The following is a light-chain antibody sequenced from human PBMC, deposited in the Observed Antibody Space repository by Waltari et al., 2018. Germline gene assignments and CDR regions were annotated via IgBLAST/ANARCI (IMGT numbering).Light chain of an antibody. J-gene: IGKJ4*01. V-gene: IGKV3-20*01. CDR3: QQYGSSLVT. CDR1: QYVTSSY. CDR2: AAS. Sequence: EIVLTQSPDTLSLSPGERATLSCRASQYVTSSYLAWYQQKPGQGPRLLIYAASAMATGIPDRFSGSGSGTDFTLTISRLEPEDFAVYFCQQYGSSLVTFGGGTEVEIK.